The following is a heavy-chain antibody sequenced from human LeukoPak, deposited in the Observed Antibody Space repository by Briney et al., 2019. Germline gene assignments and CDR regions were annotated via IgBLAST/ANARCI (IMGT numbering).Heavy chain of an antibody. Sequence: SETLSLTCSVSGGSISSSSNYYWGWIRQPPGKGLEWIGSIYYSGSTYYNPSLKSRVTISVDTSKNQFSLKLSSVTAADTAVYYCAIDSTTPPSWSIAVAGTGAFDIWGQGTMVTVSS. J-gene: IGHJ3*02. V-gene: IGHV4-39*07. CDR2: IYYSGST. D-gene: IGHD6-19*01. CDR1: GGSISSSSNYY. CDR3: AIDSTTPPSWSIAVAGTGAFDI.